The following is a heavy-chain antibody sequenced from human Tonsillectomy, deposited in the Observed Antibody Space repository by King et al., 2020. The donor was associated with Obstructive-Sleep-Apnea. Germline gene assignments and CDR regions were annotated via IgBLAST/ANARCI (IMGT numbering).Heavy chain of an antibody. V-gene: IGHV4-59*01. J-gene: IGHJ5*02. Sequence: VQLQESGPGLVKPSETLSLTCTVSGGSISSYYWSWIRQPPGKGLEWIGDIYYSGSTNYNPSLKSRVTISVETSKNQFSLKLSAGTAADTAVYYCARMGYYSGSGSVFDPWGQGTLVTVSS. CDR3: ARMGYYSGSGSVFDP. CDR2: IYYSGST. CDR1: GGSISSYY. D-gene: IGHD3-10*01.